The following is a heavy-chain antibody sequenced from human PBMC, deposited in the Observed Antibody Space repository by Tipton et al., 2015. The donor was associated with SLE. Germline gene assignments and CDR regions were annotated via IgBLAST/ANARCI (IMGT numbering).Heavy chain of an antibody. D-gene: IGHD4-17*01. J-gene: IGHJ2*01. CDR1: GGSISSGSYY. CDR2: IYYSGST. V-gene: IGHV4-61*10. Sequence: TLSLTCTVSGGSISSGSYYWSWIRQPAGKGLEWIGYIYYSGSTNYNPSLKSRVTISVDTSKNQFSLKLSSVTAADTAVYYCARDGGYYGDPRYWYFDLWGRGTLVTVSS. CDR3: ARDGGYYGDPRYWYFDL.